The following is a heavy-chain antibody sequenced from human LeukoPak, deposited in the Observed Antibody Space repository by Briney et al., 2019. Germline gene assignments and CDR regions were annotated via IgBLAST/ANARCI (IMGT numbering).Heavy chain of an antibody. CDR2: IHYTGGA. V-gene: IGHV4-59*08. CDR3: TRHAQTYYYGMDV. Sequence: SETLSLTCAVYGGSFSGYYWSWIRQSPGKGLEWIGQIHYTGGATYNPSLKSRVTISVDTSNNHLSLLLSSVTAAATAVYYRTRHAQTYYYGMDVWGERTTVTVS. J-gene: IGHJ6*02. CDR1: GGSFSGYY.